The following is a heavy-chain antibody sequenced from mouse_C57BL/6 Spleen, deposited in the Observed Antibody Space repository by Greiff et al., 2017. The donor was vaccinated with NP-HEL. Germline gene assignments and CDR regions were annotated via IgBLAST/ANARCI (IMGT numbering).Heavy chain of an antibody. CDR2: IDPSDSYT. V-gene: IGHV1-59*01. CDR1: GYTFTSYW. J-gene: IGHJ3*01. Sequence: QVQLQQSGAELVRPGTSVKLSCKASGYTFTSYWMHWVKQRPGQGLEWIGVIDPSDSYTNYNQKFKGKATLTVDTSSSTAYMQLSSLTSEDSAVYYCAREGTAQATSWFAYWGQGTLVTVSA. D-gene: IGHD3-2*02. CDR3: AREGTAQATSWFAY.